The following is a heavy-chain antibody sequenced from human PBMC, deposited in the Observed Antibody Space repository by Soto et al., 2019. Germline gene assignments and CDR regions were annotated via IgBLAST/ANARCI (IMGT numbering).Heavy chain of an antibody. V-gene: IGHV1-69*13. CDR3: ATVPTYYYDRNGYANAFDI. Sequence: SVKVSCKSSGGTFSTYTLAWVRQAPGQGLECVGGIIPIFGTANYAQKFQGRVTITADESTSTAYMELSSLRSEDTAVYYCATVPTYYYDRNGYANAFDIWGPGTMVTVSS. CDR1: GGTFSTYT. CDR2: IIPIFGTA. D-gene: IGHD3-22*01. J-gene: IGHJ3*02.